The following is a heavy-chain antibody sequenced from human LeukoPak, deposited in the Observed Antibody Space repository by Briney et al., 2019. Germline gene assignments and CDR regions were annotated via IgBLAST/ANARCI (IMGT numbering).Heavy chain of an antibody. V-gene: IGHV3-74*01. CDR3: ARGRPHGNDY. D-gene: IGHD4-23*01. CDR2: IASDGSST. Sequence: PEGSLRLSCAASGFTFSAYTMNWVRQAPGKGLVWVSRIASDGSSTTYADSVKGRFSISRDNAKNTLHLQMNSLRVEDTAVYYCARGRPHGNDYWGQGTLVTVSS. J-gene: IGHJ4*02. CDR1: GFTFSAYT.